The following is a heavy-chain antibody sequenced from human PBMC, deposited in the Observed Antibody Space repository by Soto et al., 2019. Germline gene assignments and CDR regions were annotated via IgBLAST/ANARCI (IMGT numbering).Heavy chain of an antibody. Sequence: VQLLESGGGLVQPGGSLRLSCAASGFTFISYAMNWVRQAPGKGLQWVSAISGGGEATFYADSVKGRFTISRDNSRNTVTLQMNSLGADDTAVYYCARKVPGSTARPDYWYFDLWGRGTLVTVSS. J-gene: IGHJ2*01. V-gene: IGHV3-23*01. CDR2: ISGGGEAT. CDR1: GFTFISYA. D-gene: IGHD3-10*01. CDR3: ARKVPGSTARPDYWYFDL.